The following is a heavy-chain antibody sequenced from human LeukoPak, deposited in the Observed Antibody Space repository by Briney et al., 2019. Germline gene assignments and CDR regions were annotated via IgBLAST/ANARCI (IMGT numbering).Heavy chain of an antibody. CDR1: GFTFSDYY. V-gene: IGHV3-11*01. J-gene: IGHJ3*02. D-gene: IGHD3-10*01. Sequence: GGPLRLSCAASGFTFSDYYMNWIRQAPGKGLEWVSYIGSVGSTIYYADSVKGRFTISRDNAKNSLYLQMNSLRAEDTAVYYCARALGVRGVHRLKPDGFDIWGQGTMVTVSS. CDR2: IGSVGSTI. CDR3: ARALGVRGVHRLKPDGFDI.